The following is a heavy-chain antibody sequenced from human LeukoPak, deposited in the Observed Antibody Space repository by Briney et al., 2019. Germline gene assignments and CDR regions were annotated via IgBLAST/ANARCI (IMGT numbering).Heavy chain of an antibody. CDR1: GGSISSGDYY. D-gene: IGHD4-23*01. CDR2: IYYSGST. J-gene: IGHJ5*02. Sequence: AQTLSLTCTVSGGSISSGDYYWSWIRQPPGKGLEWIGYIYYSGSTYYNPSLKSRVTISVDTSKNQFSLKLSSVTAADTAVYYCARDGDYGGEDDPWGQGTLVTVSS. V-gene: IGHV4-30-4*01. CDR3: ARDGDYGGEDDP.